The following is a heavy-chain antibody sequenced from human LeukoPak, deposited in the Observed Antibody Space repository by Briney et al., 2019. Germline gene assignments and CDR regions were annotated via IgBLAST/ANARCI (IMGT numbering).Heavy chain of an antibody. Sequence: GASVKVSCKASGYTFTGYYMHWVRQAPGQGLEWMGWINPNSGGTNYAQKFQGRVTMTRDTSISTAYMELSRLRSDDTAVYYCARHGPDLVYFYYYTMDVWGQGTTVTVSS. J-gene: IGHJ6*02. CDR2: INPNSGGT. D-gene: IGHD1-14*01. CDR1: GYTFTGYY. CDR3: ARHGPDLVYFYYYTMDV. V-gene: IGHV1-2*02.